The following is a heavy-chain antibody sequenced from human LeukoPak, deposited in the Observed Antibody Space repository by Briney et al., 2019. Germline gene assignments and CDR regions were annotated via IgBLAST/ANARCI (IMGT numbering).Heavy chain of an antibody. CDR3: ARGGKKAVTGTRSPQYFQH. J-gene: IGHJ1*01. CDR2: IRYDGSNK. V-gene: IGHV3-30*02. CDR1: GFTFSSYG. D-gene: IGHD1-1*01. Sequence: GGSLRLSCATSGFTFSSYGMHWVRQAPGKGLEWILFIRYDGSNKYYADSVKGRFTISRDNSKNTLYLQMNSLRAEDTAVYYCARGGKKAVTGTRSPQYFQHWGQGTLVTVSS.